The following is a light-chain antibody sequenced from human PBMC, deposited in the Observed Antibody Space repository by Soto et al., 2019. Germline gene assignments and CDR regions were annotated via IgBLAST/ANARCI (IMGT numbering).Light chain of an antibody. Sequence: QSVLTQPHSASGTHGQRVTISCSGSSSNIGSNTVNWYQQLPGTAPKLLIYSNNQRPSGVPDRFSGSKSGTSASLAISGLQSEDEADYYCAAWDDSLNGHVVFGGGTKLTVL. V-gene: IGLV1-44*01. CDR2: SNN. CDR1: SSNIGSNT. CDR3: AAWDDSLNGHVV. J-gene: IGLJ2*01.